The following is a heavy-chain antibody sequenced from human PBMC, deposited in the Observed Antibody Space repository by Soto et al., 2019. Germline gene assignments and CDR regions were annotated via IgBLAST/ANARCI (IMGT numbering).Heavy chain of an antibody. Sequence: QVQVVQSGAEVKKPGSSVKVSCKASGGSFSNYGISWVRQAPGEGLEWMGGIIPIFGTARYAQKFRDRLTINADDPASPSYMDPRCMRSDDTAMNFCGTGTPACSSTSSYTPHGSFSYGMDVGGHGTTVTV. D-gene: IGHD2-2*02. V-gene: IGHV1-69*01. J-gene: IGHJ6*02. CDR2: IIPIFGTA. CDR3: GTGTPACSSTSSYTPHGSFSYGMDV. CDR1: GGSFSNYG.